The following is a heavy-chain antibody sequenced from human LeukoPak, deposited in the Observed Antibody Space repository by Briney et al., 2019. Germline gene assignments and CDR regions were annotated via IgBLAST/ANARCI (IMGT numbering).Heavy chain of an antibody. J-gene: IGHJ4*02. CDR1: GGSFSDDY. V-gene: IGHV4-34*01. CDR3: ARVHGHNLGTLDY. Sequence: SETLSLTCTVYGGSFSDDYWSWVRQPPGEGLQWIGEINPGGSTNKNPSLQSRLIMSVDTSKNQFSLNLTSVTAADMAVYYCARVHGHNLGTLDYWGQGILVTVTS. CDR2: INPGGST. D-gene: IGHD5-24*01.